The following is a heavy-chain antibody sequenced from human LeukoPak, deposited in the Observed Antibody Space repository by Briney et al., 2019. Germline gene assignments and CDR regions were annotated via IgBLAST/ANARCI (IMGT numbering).Heavy chain of an antibody. CDR1: GGSISSNNW. J-gene: IGHJ4*02. CDR3: ARGRGDCSGGSCYHDY. CDR2: IYHSGIT. Sequence: SETLSLTCVVSGGSISSNNWWSWVRQPPGKGLEWIGEIYHSGITSYNPSLKSRVTISVDTSKNQFSLKLSSVTAADTAVYYCARGRGDCSGGSCYHDYWGQGTLVTVSS. V-gene: IGHV4-4*02. D-gene: IGHD2-15*01.